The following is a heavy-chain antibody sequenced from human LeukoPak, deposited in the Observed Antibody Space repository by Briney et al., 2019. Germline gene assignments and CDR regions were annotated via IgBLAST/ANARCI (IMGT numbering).Heavy chain of an antibody. CDR2: INHSGST. D-gene: IGHD3-22*01. J-gene: IGHJ6*02. Sequence: GSLRLSCAASGFTFSSYAMSWVRQPPGKGLEWIGEINHSGSTNYNPSLKSRVTISVDTSKNQFSLKLSSVTAADTAVYYCAREIGDSSGYYFYYYYYGMDVWGQGTTVTVSS. V-gene: IGHV4-34*01. CDR3: AREIGDSSGYYFYYYYYGMDV. CDR1: GFTFSSYA.